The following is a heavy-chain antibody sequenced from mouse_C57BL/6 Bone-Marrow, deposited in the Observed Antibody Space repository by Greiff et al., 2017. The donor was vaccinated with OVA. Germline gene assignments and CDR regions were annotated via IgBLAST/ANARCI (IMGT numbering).Heavy chain of an antibody. V-gene: IGHV1-78*01. CDR1: GYTFTDHT. CDR3: ASLYYDYEGEAWFAY. CDR2: IYPRDGST. Sequence: QVQLQQSDAELVKPGASVKISCKVSGYTFTDHTIHWMKQRPEQGLEWIGYIYPRDGSTKYNEKFKGKATLTADKSSSTAYMQLNSLTSEDSAVYFCASLYYDYEGEAWFAYWGQGTLVTVSA. D-gene: IGHD2-4*01. J-gene: IGHJ3*01.